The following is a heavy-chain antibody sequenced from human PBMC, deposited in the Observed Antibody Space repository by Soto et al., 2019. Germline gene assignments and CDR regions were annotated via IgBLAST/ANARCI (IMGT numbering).Heavy chain of an antibody. J-gene: IGHJ5*02. Sequence: SETLSLTCTVSGGSVSSGSYYWSWIRQPPGKGLEWIGYIYYSGSTNYNPSLKSRVTISVDTSKNQFSLKLSSVTAADTAVYYCARQYSSSWFDPWGQGTLVTVSS. D-gene: IGHD6-13*01. V-gene: IGHV4-61*01. CDR2: IYYSGST. CDR3: ARQYSSSWFDP. CDR1: GGSVSSGSYY.